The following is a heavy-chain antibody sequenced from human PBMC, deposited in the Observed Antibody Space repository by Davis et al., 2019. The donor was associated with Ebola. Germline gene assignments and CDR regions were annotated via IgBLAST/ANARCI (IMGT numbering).Heavy chain of an antibody. CDR1: GYTFTNYG. CDR3: ARNSGWNYFYYSMDV. Sequence: ASVKVSCKASGYTFTNYGLSWVRQAPGQGLEWMGWISVYNGNTKYAQKVQDRVTMTTDTSTSTAYMELRSLRSDDTAVYYCARNSGWNYFYYSMDVWGQGTLVTVSS. V-gene: IGHV1-18*01. CDR2: ISVYNGNT. J-gene: IGHJ6*02. D-gene: IGHD6-19*01.